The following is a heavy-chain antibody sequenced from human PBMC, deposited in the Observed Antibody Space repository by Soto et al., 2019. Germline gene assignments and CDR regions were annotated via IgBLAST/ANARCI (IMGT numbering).Heavy chain of an antibody. CDR1: GGSISSYY. CDR2: IYTSGST. Sequence: SETLSLTCTVSGGSISSYYWSWIRQPAGKGLEWIGRIYTSGSTNYNPSLKSRVTMSVDTSKNQFSLKLSSVTAADTAVYYCARAIRSPYSSSVNWFDPWGQGTLVTVPQ. V-gene: IGHV4-4*07. CDR3: ARAIRSPYSSSVNWFDP. D-gene: IGHD6-6*01. J-gene: IGHJ5*02.